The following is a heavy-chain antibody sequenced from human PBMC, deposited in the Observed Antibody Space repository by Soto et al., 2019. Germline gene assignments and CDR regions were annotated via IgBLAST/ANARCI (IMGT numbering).Heavy chain of an antibody. CDR3: ARDFGRGAGAFDI. V-gene: IGHV4-31*03. J-gene: IGHJ3*02. CDR2: IYYSGST. CDR1: GGSISSGGYY. Sequence: QVQLQESGPGLVKPSQTLSLTCTVSGGSISSGGYYWSWIRQHPGKSLEWIGYIYYSGSTYYNPSLKSRITISVDTSKDQFSLKLSSVTAADTAVYYCARDFGRGAGAFDIWGQGTMVTVSS. D-gene: IGHD1-26*01.